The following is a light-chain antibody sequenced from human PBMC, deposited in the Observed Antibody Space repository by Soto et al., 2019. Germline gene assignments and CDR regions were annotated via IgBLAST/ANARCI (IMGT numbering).Light chain of an antibody. CDR3: SSFAGGGNPVL. CDR1: SSDGGGYNY. J-gene: IGLJ2*01. V-gene: IGLV2-8*01. CDR2: EVT. Sequence: QSALTQPPPASGALGQSVTLSCTGTSSDGGGYNYVSWHQQHPGKAPKVMIYEVTKRPPGVPDRFSGSKSGNTASLTVSGLQAEDEADYYCSSFAGGGNPVLLGGGTKLTVL.